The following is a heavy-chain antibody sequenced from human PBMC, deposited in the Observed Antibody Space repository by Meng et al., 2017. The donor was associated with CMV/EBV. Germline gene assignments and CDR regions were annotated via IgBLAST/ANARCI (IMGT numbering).Heavy chain of an antibody. CDR1: GYTFTGYY. D-gene: IGHD5-24*01. CDR3: ARVQVRGEMATPAGY. CDR2: INPNSGGT. V-gene: IGHV1-2*02. Sequence: QVQLVQSVAEVKKPGASVKVSCKASGYTFTGYYMHWVRQAPGQGLEWMGWINPNSGGTNYAQKFQGRVTMTRDTSISTAYMELSRLRSDDTAVYYCARVQVRGEMATPAGYWGQGTLVTVSS. J-gene: IGHJ4*02.